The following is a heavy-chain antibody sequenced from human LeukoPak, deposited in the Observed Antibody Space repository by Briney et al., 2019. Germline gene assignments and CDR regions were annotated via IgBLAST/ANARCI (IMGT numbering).Heavy chain of an antibody. CDR3: ARYYCPSGTCLGFDY. D-gene: IGHD2-8*01. Sequence: PSETLSLTCAVSGGSISGHFWSWIRQPPGKGLEWIGYIHYSGSMNYNPSLKGRVAISVDTSTNQFSLKVSSVTAADTAVYFCARYYCPSGTCLGFDYWGQGILVTVSS. CDR1: GGSISGHF. V-gene: IGHV4-59*11. J-gene: IGHJ4*02. CDR2: IHYSGSM.